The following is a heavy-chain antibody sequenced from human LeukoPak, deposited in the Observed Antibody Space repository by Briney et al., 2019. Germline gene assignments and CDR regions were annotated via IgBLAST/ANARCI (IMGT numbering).Heavy chain of an antibody. CDR1: GYTLTELS. V-gene: IGHV1-24*01. J-gene: IGHJ4*02. D-gene: IGHD1-26*01. CDR3: ATAAYSGSYTFDY. Sequence: ASVKVSCKVSGYTLTELSMHWVRQAPGKGLEWMGGFDPEDGETIYAQEFQGRVTMTEDTSTDTAYMELSSLRSEDTAVYYCATAAYSGSYTFDYWGQGTLVTVSS. CDR2: FDPEDGET.